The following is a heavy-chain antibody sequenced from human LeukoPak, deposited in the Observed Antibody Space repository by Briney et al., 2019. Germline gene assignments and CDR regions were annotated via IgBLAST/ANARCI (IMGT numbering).Heavy chain of an antibody. CDR3: ARARGGIAARPDY. D-gene: IGHD6-6*01. Sequence: SETLSLTCTVSGGSISSDYWGCIRQPAGEGLEWIGRIYTSGSPNYNPSLKSRVTISVDTSKNQFSLKLSSVTAADTAVYYCARARGGIAARPDYWGQGTLVTVSS. CDR2: IYTSGSP. J-gene: IGHJ4*02. CDR1: GGSISSDY. V-gene: IGHV4-4*07.